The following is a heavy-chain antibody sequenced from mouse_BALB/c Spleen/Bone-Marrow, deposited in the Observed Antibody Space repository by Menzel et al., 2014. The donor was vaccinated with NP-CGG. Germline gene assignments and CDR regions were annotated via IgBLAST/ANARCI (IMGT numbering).Heavy chain of an antibody. Sequence: VQLQQSGAELVKPGASVKLSCKASGYTFTSYWMHWVKQRPGQGLEWIGEIDPSDSYTNYNQKFKGMATLTVDKSSSTAYMQLSSLTSEDSAVYFCARWLLRYYAMDDWGQGTSVTASS. J-gene: IGHJ4*01. V-gene: IGHV1-69*02. CDR1: GYTFTSYW. CDR2: IDPSDSYT. CDR3: ARWLLRYYAMDD. D-gene: IGHD2-3*01.